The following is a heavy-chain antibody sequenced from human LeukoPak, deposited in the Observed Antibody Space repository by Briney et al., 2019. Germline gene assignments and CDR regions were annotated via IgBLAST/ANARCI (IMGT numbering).Heavy chain of an antibody. CDR1: GFTFSSYA. Sequence: GGSLRLSCAASGFTFSSYAMHWVRQAPGKGLEWAAVISYDGSNKYYADSVKGRFTISRDNSKNTLYLQMNSLRAEDTAVYYCAAPGGYWGQGTLVTVSS. J-gene: IGHJ4*02. CDR2: ISYDGSNK. CDR3: AAPGGY. V-gene: IGHV3-30-3*01. D-gene: IGHD3-10*01.